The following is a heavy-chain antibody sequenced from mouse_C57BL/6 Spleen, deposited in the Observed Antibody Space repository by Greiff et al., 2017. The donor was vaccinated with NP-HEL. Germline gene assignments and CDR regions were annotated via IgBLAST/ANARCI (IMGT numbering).Heavy chain of an antibody. CDR3: ARIKKIVATYFDY. CDR1: GYTFTSYW. Sequence: QVQLQQPGADLVKAGASVKMSCKASGYTFTSYWMHWVKQRLGQGLEWFAETNPTNGRTYYNEKFKSKATLTVDKSSSTAYMLLSGTTFEDSAVYYCARIKKIVATYFDYWGQGTTLTFSS. CDR2: TNPTNGRT. J-gene: IGHJ2*01. V-gene: IGHV1S81*02. D-gene: IGHD1-1*01.